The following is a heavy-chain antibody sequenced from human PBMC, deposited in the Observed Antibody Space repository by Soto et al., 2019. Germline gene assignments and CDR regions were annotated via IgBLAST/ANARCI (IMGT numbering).Heavy chain of an antibody. D-gene: IGHD3-22*01. CDR1: GYTFSTYW. J-gene: IGHJ4*02. CDR3: ARQVVYDTSGYYLY. Sequence: EVQLVQSGPEVKKPGDFLKISCQGSGYTFSTYWIAWVRQMPGKGLEWMGMIYPRDSHTIYSPSFQGQVTISADKSINTAYLQWTSLKASDTAMYYCARQVVYDTSGYYLYWGQGTLVTVSS. V-gene: IGHV5-51*01. CDR2: IYPRDSHT.